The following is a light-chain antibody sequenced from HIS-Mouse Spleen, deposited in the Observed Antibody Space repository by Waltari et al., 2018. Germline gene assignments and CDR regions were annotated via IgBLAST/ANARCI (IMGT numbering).Light chain of an antibody. Sequence: SYVLTQPPSVSVAPGKTARITRGGNNFGSTSLHWYQQKPGQAPVLVVYDDSDRPSGIPERFSGSNSANTATLTISRVEAGDEADYYCQVWDSSSDHVVFGGGTKLTVL. CDR3: QVWDSSSDHVV. J-gene: IGLJ2*01. V-gene: IGLV3-21*03. CDR2: DDS. CDR1: NFGSTS.